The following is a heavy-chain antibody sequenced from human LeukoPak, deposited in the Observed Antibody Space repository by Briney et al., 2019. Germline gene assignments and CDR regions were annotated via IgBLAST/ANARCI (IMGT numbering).Heavy chain of an antibody. CDR1: GFTFSSYE. J-gene: IGHJ4*02. CDR2: ISSSGSTI. D-gene: IGHD3-22*01. CDR3: ARGRLYYDDY. V-gene: IGHV3-48*03. Sequence: QSGGSLRLSCAASGFTFSSYEMNWVRQAPGKGLEWVSYISSSGSTIYYADSVKGRFTISGDNAKNSLYLQMNSLRTEDTAVYYCARGRLYYDDYWGQGTLVTVSS.